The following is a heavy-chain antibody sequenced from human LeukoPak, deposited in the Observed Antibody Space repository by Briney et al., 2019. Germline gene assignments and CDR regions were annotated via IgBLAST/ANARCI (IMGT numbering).Heavy chain of an antibody. CDR3: ARVSTWSGTLSAYFDY. D-gene: IGHD3-3*01. V-gene: IGHV1-2*02. Sequence: ASVKVSCKASGYTFTCYYMHWVRQAPGQGLEWMGWINPNSGGTNYAQKFQGRVTMTRDTSISTAYMELSRLRSDDTAVYYCARVSTWSGTLSAYFDYWGQGTLVTVSS. CDR1: GYTFTCYY. J-gene: IGHJ4*02. CDR2: INPNSGGT.